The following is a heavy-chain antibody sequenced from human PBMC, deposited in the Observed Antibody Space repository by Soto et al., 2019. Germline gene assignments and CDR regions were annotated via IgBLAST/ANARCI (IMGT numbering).Heavy chain of an antibody. CDR2: IYYSGST. CDR1: GGSISSYY. D-gene: IGHD3-16*01. CDR3: ARHPRPTYWFDP. V-gene: IGHV4-59*08. J-gene: IGHJ5*02. Sequence: SETLSLTRPVAGGSISSYYWSWIRPPPGKGLEWIGYIYYSGSTNYNPPLKRRVTISVDTSKNQFPLKLSSVTAADTAVYCCARHPRPTYWFDPWGQGTLVTVSS.